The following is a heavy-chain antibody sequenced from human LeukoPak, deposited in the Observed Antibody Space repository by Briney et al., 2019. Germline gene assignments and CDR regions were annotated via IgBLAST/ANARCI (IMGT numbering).Heavy chain of an antibody. J-gene: IGHJ4*02. Sequence: GGSLRLSCAASGFTFSSHAMSWFRQAPGKGLEWVSSIVGSSADTFYTSSVKGRFTIPRDNSKNTLFLQMHSLRAEDTALYYCARERLERRFSFDYWGQGTPVTVSS. CDR2: IVGSSADT. D-gene: IGHD1-1*01. CDR3: ARERLERRFSFDY. CDR1: GFTFSSHA. V-gene: IGHV3-23*01.